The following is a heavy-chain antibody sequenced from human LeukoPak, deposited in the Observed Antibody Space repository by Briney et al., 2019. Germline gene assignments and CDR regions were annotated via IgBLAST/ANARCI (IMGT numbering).Heavy chain of an antibody. V-gene: IGHV4-39*07. CDR2: IYYSGST. J-gene: IGHJ4*02. D-gene: IGHD6-19*01. CDR3: ARGSYSSGWDY. CDR1: GGSISSSSYY. Sequence: SETLSLTCTVSGGSISSSSYYWGWIRQPPGKGLEWIGSIYYSGSTYYNPSLKSRVTMSVDTSKNQFSLKLSSVTAADTAVYYCARGSYSSGWDYWGQGTLVTVSS.